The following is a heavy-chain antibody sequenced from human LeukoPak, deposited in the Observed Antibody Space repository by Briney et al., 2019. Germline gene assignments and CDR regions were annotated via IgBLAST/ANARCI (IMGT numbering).Heavy chain of an antibody. D-gene: IGHD2-15*01. Sequence: GGSLRLSCAPSGFTFSSYAMSWVRQAPGKGLEWVSAISGSGGSTYYADSVKGRFTISRDNSKNTLYLQMNSLRAEDTAVYYCAKISSRILYFDYWGQGTLVTVSS. CDR2: ISGSGGST. CDR1: GFTFSSYA. J-gene: IGHJ4*02. V-gene: IGHV3-23*01. CDR3: AKISSRILYFDY.